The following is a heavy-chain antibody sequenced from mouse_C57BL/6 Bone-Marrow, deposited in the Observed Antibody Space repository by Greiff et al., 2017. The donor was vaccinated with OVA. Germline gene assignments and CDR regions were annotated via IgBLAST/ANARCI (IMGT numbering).Heavy chain of an antibody. CDR1: GYTFTSYW. Sequence: QVQLQQSGAELVKPGASVKMSCKASGYTFTSYWITWVKQRPGQGLEWIGDIYPGSGSTNYNEKFKSKATLTVDTSSSTAYMQLSSLTSEDSAVYYCAREGLGDDGSSQFAYWGQGTLVTVSA. V-gene: IGHV1-55*01. J-gene: IGHJ3*01. CDR2: IYPGSGST. CDR3: AREGLGDDGSSQFAY. D-gene: IGHD1-1*01.